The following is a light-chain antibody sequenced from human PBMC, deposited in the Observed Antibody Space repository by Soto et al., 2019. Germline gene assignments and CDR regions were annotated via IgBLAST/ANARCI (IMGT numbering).Light chain of an antibody. CDR3: SIWDDSLSVLL. CDR1: PSNIGANP. J-gene: IGLJ2*01. Sequence: QSVVTQPPSASGTPGQSITISCSGSPSNIGANPVYSYQQLPGTAPKLLIFKNDHRPSGVPDRFSGSKSGTSASLAISGLRSGDDAHLFVSIWDDSLSVLLFGGGTKLTVL. V-gene: IGLV1-47*01. CDR2: KND.